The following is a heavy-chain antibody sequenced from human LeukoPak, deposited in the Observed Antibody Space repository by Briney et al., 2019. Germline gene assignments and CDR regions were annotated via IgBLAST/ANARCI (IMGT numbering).Heavy chain of an antibody. CDR3: ARDHCSPGTCLGGH. J-gene: IGHJ4*02. D-gene: IGHD2-15*01. Sequence: ASVKVSCKASGYTFTSYGISWVRQAPGQGLEWIGRLIPSLDVANYAQKFQGRVTLSVDRDTATTYMEVTSLRSEDTAIYYCARDHCSPGTCLGGHWGQGTLVTVSS. CDR1: GYTFTSYG. CDR2: LIPSLDVA. V-gene: IGHV1-69*04.